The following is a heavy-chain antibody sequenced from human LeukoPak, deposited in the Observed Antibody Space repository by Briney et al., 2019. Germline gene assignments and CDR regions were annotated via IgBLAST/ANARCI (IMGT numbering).Heavy chain of an antibody. J-gene: IGHJ5*02. Sequence: SETLSLTCTVSGGSISSYYWSWIRQPPGKGLEWIGYIYYSGSTNYNPSLKSRVTISIDTSKNQFYLKLTSVAAADTAVYYCARDRQLLEPSFDPWGQGTLVTVSS. CDR3: ARDRQLLEPSFDP. V-gene: IGHV4-59*12. D-gene: IGHD1-1*01. CDR2: IYYSGST. CDR1: GGSISSYY.